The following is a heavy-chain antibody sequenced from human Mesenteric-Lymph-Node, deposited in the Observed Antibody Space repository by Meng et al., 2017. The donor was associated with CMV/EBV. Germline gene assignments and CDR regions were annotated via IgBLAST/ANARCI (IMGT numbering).Heavy chain of an antibody. V-gene: IGHV4-59*01. CDR2: IYYSGST. CDR1: GDSISTYY. CDR3: ARVPVEWQDYSHYGMDV. J-gene: IGHJ6*02. Sequence: SETLSLTCTVSGDSISTYYWSWIRQPPGKGLEWIGYIYYSGSTNSNPSLKSRVTISVDTSKNQFSLKMSSVTVADTAVYYCARVPVEWQDYSHYGMDVWGQGTTVTVSS. D-gene: IGHD3-3*01.